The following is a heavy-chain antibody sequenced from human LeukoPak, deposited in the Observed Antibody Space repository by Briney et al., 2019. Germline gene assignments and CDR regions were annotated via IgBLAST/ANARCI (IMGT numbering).Heavy chain of an antibody. V-gene: IGHV4-39*01. CDR3: AGGMAIISGDAFDV. CDR2: LYYGGTA. CDR1: GGSVSSSSFY. D-gene: IGHD5-24*01. J-gene: IGHJ3*01. Sequence: SETLSLTCTVSGGSVSSSSFYWAWIRQPPGKGLEWLGSLYYGGTAYYNSSLGNRVTMSDDTSKNQFSLKLTSVTAADTAMYFCAGGMAIISGDAFDVWGQGTKVTVSS.